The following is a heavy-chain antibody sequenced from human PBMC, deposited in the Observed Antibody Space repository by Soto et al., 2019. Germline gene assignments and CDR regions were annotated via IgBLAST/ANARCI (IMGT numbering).Heavy chain of an antibody. D-gene: IGHD2-2*02. CDR2: INPSGGST. Sequence: QVQLVQSGAEVKKPGASVKVSCKASGYTFTSYYMHWVRQAPGQGFEWMGIINPSGGSTSYAQKFQGRVTMTRDTSTSTVYIELSSLRSEDTAVYYCARAGYCSSTSCYSPGTSGWFDHWGQGTLVTVSS. J-gene: IGHJ5*02. CDR1: GYTFTSYY. V-gene: IGHV1-46*01. CDR3: ARAGYCSSTSCYSPGTSGWFDH.